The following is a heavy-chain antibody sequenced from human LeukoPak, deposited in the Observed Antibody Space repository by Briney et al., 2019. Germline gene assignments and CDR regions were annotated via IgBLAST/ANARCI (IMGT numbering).Heavy chain of an antibody. CDR1: GXTFSNYE. J-gene: IGHJ4*02. CDR2: IRSSGESI. D-gene: IGHD3-3*01. Sequence: PGGSLRLSYAASGXTFSNYEMNWVRQAPGKGLERISYIRSSGESIYYADSVKGRFTISRDNAENSLYLQMSSLRAEDTAVYYCARGYYVDYWGQGTLVTVSS. V-gene: IGHV3-48*03. CDR3: ARGYYVDY.